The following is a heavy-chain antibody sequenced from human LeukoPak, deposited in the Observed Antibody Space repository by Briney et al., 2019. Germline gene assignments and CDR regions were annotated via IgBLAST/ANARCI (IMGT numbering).Heavy chain of an antibody. J-gene: IGHJ6*02. V-gene: IGHV3-48*03. CDR1: GFTFSSYE. CDR2: ISSSGSTI. Sequence: GGSLRLSCAASGFTFSSYEMNWVRQAPGKGLEWVSYISSSGSTIYYADSVKGRFTISRDNAKNSLYLQMNSLRAEDTAVYYCARDHVRYFDWLSHYGMDVWGQGTTVTVSS. CDR3: ARDHVRYFDWLSHYGMDV. D-gene: IGHD3-9*01.